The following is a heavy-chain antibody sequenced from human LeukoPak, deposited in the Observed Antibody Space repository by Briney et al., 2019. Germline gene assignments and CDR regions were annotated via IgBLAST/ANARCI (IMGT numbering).Heavy chain of an antibody. D-gene: IGHD6-13*01. CDR1: GFTFDDYA. Sequence: GGSLRLSCAASGFTFDDYAMHWVRQAPGKGLEWVSGISWNSGSIGYADSVKGRFTISRDNSKNSLSLQMNSLRAEDTALYYCAKGPGAAVGKRYIQHWGQGTLVTVSS. CDR2: ISWNSGSI. V-gene: IGHV3-9*01. CDR3: AKGPGAAVGKRYIQH. J-gene: IGHJ1*01.